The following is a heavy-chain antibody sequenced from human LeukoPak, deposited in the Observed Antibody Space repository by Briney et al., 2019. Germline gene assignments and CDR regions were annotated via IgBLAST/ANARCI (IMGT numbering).Heavy chain of an antibody. J-gene: IGHJ4*02. Sequence: GGSLRLSCAASGFTFSSYEMNWVRQAPGKGLEWVSYISSSGSTTYYADSMKRRFTFSRDNAKKSLYLQMNSLRAEDTAVYYCARAAQDWGQGNLVTVPS. CDR2: ISSSGSTT. V-gene: IGHV3-48*03. CDR1: GFTFSSYE. CDR3: ARAAQD.